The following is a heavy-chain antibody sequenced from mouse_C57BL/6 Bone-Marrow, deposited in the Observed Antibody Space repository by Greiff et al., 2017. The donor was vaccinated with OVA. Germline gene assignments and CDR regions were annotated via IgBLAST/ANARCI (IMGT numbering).Heavy chain of an antibody. V-gene: IGHV5-6*01. D-gene: IGHD3-3*01. CDR1: GFTFSSYG. CDR2: ISSGGSYT. Sequence: EVQLVESGGDLVKPGGSLKLSCAASGFTFSSYGMSWVRQTPDKRLEWVATISSGGSYTYYPDSVKGRFTISRDNAKNTLYLQMSSLKSEDTAMYYCARRRGQRYWGQGTVVTVSA. J-gene: IGHJ3*01. CDR3: ARRRGQRY.